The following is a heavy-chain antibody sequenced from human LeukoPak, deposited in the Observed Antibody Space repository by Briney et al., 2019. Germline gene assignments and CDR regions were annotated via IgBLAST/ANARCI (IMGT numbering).Heavy chain of an antibody. CDR3: APLIAAADMEGY. Sequence: SETLSLTCAVYGGSFSGYYWSWIRQPPGKGLEWVGEINHSGSTNYNPSLKSRVTISVDTSKNQFSLKLSSVTAADTAVYYCAPLIAAADMEGYWGQGTLVTVSS. CDR2: INHSGST. V-gene: IGHV4-34*01. D-gene: IGHD6-13*01. CDR1: GGSFSGYY. J-gene: IGHJ4*02.